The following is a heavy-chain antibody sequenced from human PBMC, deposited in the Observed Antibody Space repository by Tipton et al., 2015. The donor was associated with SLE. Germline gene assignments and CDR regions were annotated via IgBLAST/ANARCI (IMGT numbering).Heavy chain of an antibody. Sequence: TLSLTCAVSGASFTSSDWWSWVRQPPGKGLEWIGYVFSSGTTYYNPSLQGRLSMSLDTSKNQLSLQLSSVTSADTAVYYCARYFYDSSGVCLFDLWGQGTLVTVSS. J-gene: IGHJ4*02. D-gene: IGHD3-22*01. CDR1: GASFTSSDW. CDR2: VFSSGTT. V-gene: IGHV4-4*02. CDR3: ARYFYDSSGVCLFDL.